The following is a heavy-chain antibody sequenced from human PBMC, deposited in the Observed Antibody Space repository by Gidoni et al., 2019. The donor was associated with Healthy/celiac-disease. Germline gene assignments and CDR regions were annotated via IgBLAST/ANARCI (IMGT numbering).Heavy chain of an antibody. V-gene: IGHV1-2*02. Sequence: QVQLVQSGAEVKKPGASVKVSCKASGYTFTGYYMHWVRQAPGQGLEWMGWINPNSGGTNYAQKFQGRVTMTRDTSISTAYMELSRLRSDDTAVYYCARDTFYDYVWGSAYYFDYWGQGTLVTVSS. D-gene: IGHD3-16*01. CDR2: INPNSGGT. CDR3: ARDTFYDYVWGSAYYFDY. J-gene: IGHJ4*02. CDR1: GYTFTGYY.